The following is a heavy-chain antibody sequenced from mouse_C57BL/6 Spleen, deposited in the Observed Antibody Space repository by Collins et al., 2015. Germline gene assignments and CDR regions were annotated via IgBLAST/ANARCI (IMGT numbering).Heavy chain of an antibody. J-gene: IGHJ4*01. CDR3: ARPRDYDFYYAMDY. CDR1: GFTFSDYY. CDR2: INYDGSST. D-gene: IGHD2-4*01. V-gene: IGHV5-16*02. Sequence: EVKLVESEGGLVQPGSSMKLSCTASGFTFSDYYMAWVRQVPEKGLEWVANINYDGSSTYYLDSLKSRFIISRDNAKNILYLQMSSLKSEDTAMYYCARPRDYDFYYAMDYWGQGTSVTVSS.